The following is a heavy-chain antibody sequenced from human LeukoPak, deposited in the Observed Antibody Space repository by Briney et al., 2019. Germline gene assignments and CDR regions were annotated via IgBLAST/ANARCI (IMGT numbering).Heavy chain of an antibody. CDR1: GFTFSSYG. J-gene: IGHJ4*02. D-gene: IGHD5-18*01. CDR3: AKPNRDTAMVDY. V-gene: IGHV3-30*02. Sequence: GGSLRLSCAASGFTFSSYGMHWVRQAPGKGPEWVAFIRYDGSNKYYEDSVKGRFTISRDNSKNTLYLQMNSLRAEDTAVYYCAKPNRDTAMVDYWGQGTLVTVSS. CDR2: IRYDGSNK.